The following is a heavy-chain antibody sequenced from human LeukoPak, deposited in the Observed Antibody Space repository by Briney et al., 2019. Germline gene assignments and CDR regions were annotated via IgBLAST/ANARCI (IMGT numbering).Heavy chain of an antibody. J-gene: IGHJ6*03. V-gene: IGHV4-34*01. CDR1: GGSFGDYY. CDR3: ARAQYSTFVLSYFYYMDV. Sequence: SETLSLTCAVYGGSFGDYYWSWIRQPPGKGLEWIGEVNHSGSTNYIPSLRSRVTISVDTSKNQFSLKLSSVTAADTAVYYCARAQYSTFVLSYFYYMDVWGKGTTVTVSS. D-gene: IGHD6-6*01. CDR2: VNHSGST.